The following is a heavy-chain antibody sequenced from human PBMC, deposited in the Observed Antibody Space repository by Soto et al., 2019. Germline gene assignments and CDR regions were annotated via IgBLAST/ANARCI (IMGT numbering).Heavy chain of an antibody. V-gene: IGHV3-23*01. CDR2: ISGSGGST. Sequence: GGSLRLSCAASGGTFSSYAMSWVRQAPGKGLEWVSAISGSGGSTYYADSVKGRFTISRDNSKNTLYLQMNSLRAEDTAVYYCAKTVGITFGGVIALDYWGQGTLVTVSS. D-gene: IGHD3-16*02. CDR1: GGTFSSYA. CDR3: AKTVGITFGGVIALDY. J-gene: IGHJ4*02.